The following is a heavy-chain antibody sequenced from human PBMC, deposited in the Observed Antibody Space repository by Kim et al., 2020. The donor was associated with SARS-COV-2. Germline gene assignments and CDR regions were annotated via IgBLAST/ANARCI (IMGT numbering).Heavy chain of an antibody. Sequence: GGSLRLSCAASEFTFSGFAMHWVRQAPGKGLEWVAVISYDGNNQYYADSVKGRFTISRDNSKNTLFLQMDSLRDEDTAEYYCSRHRGATLPAAYFDYWGHRTLVTVSS. CDR2: ISYDGNNQ. J-gene: IGHJ4*01. CDR3: SRHRGATLPAAYFDY. V-gene: IGHV3-30*04. CDR1: EFTFSGFA. D-gene: IGHD2-2*01.